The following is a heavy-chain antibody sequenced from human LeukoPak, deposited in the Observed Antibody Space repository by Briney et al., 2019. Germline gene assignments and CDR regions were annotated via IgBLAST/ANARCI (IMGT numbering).Heavy chain of an antibody. V-gene: IGHV3-23*01. CDR3: AKEALFIAVAPNDAFDI. CDR1: GFTFSSYA. Sequence: GGSLRLSCAASGFTFSSYAMSWVRQAPGKGLEWVSAISGSGGSTYYADSVKGRFTISRDNSKNTLYLQMNSLRAEDTAVYYCAKEALFIAVAPNDAFDIWGQGTMVTVSS. CDR2: ISGSGGST. D-gene: IGHD6-19*01. J-gene: IGHJ3*02.